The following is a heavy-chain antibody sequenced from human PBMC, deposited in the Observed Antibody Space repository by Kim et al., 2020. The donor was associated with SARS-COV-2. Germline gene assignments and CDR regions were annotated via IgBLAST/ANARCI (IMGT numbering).Heavy chain of an antibody. CDR2: ISYDGSTK. J-gene: IGHJ4*02. D-gene: IGHD5-12*01. V-gene: IGHV3-30*04. Sequence: GSLRLSCSASGFTFSTYTMHWVRQAPGKGLEWVALISYDGSTKYYADSVKGRFTISRDNSKNTLYLQMNSLRPEDTAMYYCAKDEYSGYDYDCYFDYWGQGTLVTVSS. CDR3: AKDEYSGYDYDCYFDY. CDR1: GFTFSTYT.